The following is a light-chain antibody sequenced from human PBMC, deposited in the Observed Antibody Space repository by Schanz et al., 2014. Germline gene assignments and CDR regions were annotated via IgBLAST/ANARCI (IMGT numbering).Light chain of an antibody. Sequence: QSALTQPASVSGSPGQSITISCTGTSSDVGGYNYVSWYQQRPGKAPKLVIFDVSNRPSGVPDRFSGSKSGNTASLTISGLQAEDEADYYCSSYTSSTTVVFGGGTKLTVL. CDR3: SSYTSSTTVV. CDR2: DVS. CDR1: SSDVGGYNY. J-gene: IGLJ2*01. V-gene: IGLV2-14*01.